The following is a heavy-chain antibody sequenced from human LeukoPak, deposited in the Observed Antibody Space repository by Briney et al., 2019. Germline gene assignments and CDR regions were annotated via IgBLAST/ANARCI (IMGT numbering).Heavy chain of an antibody. CDR1: GGSISSYY. CDR2: IYYSGST. V-gene: IGHV4-59*01. Sequence: SETLSLTCTVSGGSISSYYWGWIRQPPGKGLEWIGYIYYSGSTNYNPSLKSRVTISVDTSKNQFSLKLSSVTAADTAVYYCAREVSGSGWYGYFDYWGQGTLVTVSS. CDR3: AREVSGSGWYGYFDY. J-gene: IGHJ4*02. D-gene: IGHD6-19*01.